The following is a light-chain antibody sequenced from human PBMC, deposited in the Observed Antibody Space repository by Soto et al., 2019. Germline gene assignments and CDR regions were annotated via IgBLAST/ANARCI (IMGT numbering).Light chain of an antibody. CDR3: NSFTTSSTLL. J-gene: IGLJ2*01. CDR1: SGDVGGHDF. V-gene: IGLV2-11*01. CDR2: DVD. Sequence: QSALTQPRSVSGSPGQSVTISCTGISGDVGGHDFVSWYQQHPGKAPKLIIYDVDKRPSGVPDRFSGSRSGNTASLTISGLQADDEADYYCNSFTTSSTLLFGGGTKVTVL.